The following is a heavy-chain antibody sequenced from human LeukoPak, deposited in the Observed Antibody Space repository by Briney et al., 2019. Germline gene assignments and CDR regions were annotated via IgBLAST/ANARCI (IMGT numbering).Heavy chain of an antibody. CDR3: ARVSEYYYFDY. D-gene: IGHD2/OR15-2a*01. CDR2: TNPNSGGT. CDR1: GYTFTGYF. Sequence: AAVKVSCKASGYTFTGYFMHWVRQAPGQGPEWMGWTNPNSGGTNYAQKFQGRVIMTRDTSISTAYMELSRLRSDDTAVYYCARVSEYYYFDYWGQGTLVTVSS. J-gene: IGHJ4*02. V-gene: IGHV1-2*02.